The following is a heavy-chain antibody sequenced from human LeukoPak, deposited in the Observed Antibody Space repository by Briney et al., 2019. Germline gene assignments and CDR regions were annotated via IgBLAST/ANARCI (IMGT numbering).Heavy chain of an antibody. CDR1: GYTFTSYG. V-gene: IGHV1-18*01. CDR3: ARVRPPFYGGNSFFDY. D-gene: IGHD4-23*01. CDR2: ISAYNGNT. Sequence: ASVKVSCKASGYTFTSYGISWVRQAPGQGLEWMGWISAYNGNTNYAQKLQGRVTITADKSTSTAYMELSSLRSEDTAVYYCARVRPPFYGGNSFFDYWGQGTLVTVSS. J-gene: IGHJ4*02.